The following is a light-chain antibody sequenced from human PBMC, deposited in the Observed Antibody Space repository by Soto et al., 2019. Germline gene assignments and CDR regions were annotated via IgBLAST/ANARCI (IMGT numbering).Light chain of an antibody. CDR2: EVN. CDR1: SSDVGAYKY. CDR3: SSYAGSNNLL. J-gene: IGLJ2*01. Sequence: QAVLTQPPSASGSPGQSVTISCTGASSDVGAYKYVSWYQQHPGKAPKLMIYEVNKRPSGVPDRFSGSKSGNTASLTVSGLQAEDEADYYCSSYAGSNNLLFGGGTKVTVL. V-gene: IGLV2-8*01.